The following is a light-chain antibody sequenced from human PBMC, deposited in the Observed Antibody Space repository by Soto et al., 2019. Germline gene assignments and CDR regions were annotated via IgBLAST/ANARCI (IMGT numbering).Light chain of an antibody. CDR2: GAS. V-gene: IGKV3-15*01. Sequence: EIVMTQSPATLSVSPGERATLACRASQSVSSNLAWYQQKPCQAPRLLIYGASTRSAGIPARFSGSGSGTEFTLTISSLQSESLAVYYCQQYNNWPPWTFGQGTKLEIK. J-gene: IGKJ2*02. CDR3: QQYNNWPPWT. CDR1: QSVSSN.